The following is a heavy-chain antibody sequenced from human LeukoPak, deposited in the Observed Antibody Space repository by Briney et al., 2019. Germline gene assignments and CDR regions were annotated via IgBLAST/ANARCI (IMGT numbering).Heavy chain of an antibody. J-gene: IGHJ4*02. CDR2: IWYDGSNK. D-gene: IGHD6-13*01. CDR3: ARDPVAAAGYEFDY. Sequence: GGSLRLSCAASGFTFSSYGMHWVRQAPGKGLEWVAVIWYDGSNKYYADSVKGRFTISRDNSKNTLYLQMNSPRAEDTAVYYCARDPVAAAGYEFDYWGQGTLVTVSS. CDR1: GFTFSSYG. V-gene: IGHV3-33*01.